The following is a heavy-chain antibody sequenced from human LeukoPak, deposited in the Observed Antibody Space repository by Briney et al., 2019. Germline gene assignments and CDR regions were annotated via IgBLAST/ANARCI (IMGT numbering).Heavy chain of an antibody. CDR1: GYTFTSYG. Sequence: GASVKVSCKASGYTFTSYGINWVRQAPGQQLEWMGLISTYSGKTNYAQQFRDRITMTTDTSTSTVYMELRSLRPDDTAFYCCSRRGGFCSDSNCYGGVLEYWGQGTMVT. D-gene: IGHD2-2*01. CDR2: ISTYSGKT. V-gene: IGHV1-18*01. CDR3: SRRGGFCSDSNCYGGVLEY. J-gene: IGHJ4*02.